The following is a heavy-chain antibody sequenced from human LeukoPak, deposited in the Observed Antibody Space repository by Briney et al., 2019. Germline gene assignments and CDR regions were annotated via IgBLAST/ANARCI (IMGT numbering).Heavy chain of an antibody. J-gene: IGHJ4*02. CDR3: ARDRGTGLFDY. V-gene: IGHV1-69*04. CDR2: IIPILGIA. CDR1: GGTFSSYA. D-gene: IGHD2-8*02. Sequence: SVKVSCKASGGTFSSYAISWVRQAPGQGLEWMGRIIPILGIANYAQKFQGRVTITADKSTSTAYMELSSLRSEDTVVYYCARDRGTGLFDYWGQGTLVTVSS.